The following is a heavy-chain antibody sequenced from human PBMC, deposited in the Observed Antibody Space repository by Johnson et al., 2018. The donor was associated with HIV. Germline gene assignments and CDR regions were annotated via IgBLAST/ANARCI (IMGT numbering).Heavy chain of an antibody. CDR3: ARDSTPWGGDYVGYAFDI. CDR1: GFTFSRYA. Sequence: VQLVESEGGVVQPGRSLRLSCAPSGFTFSRYAMHWVRQAPGKGLEWVAVLSYHGSNKYYADSVKGRFTISRDNSKNTLYLQMNSLSAEDTALYYCARDSTPWGGDYVGYAFDIWGRGTMVTVSS. D-gene: IGHD4-17*01. CDR2: LSYHGSNK. J-gene: IGHJ3*02. V-gene: IGHV3-30-3*01.